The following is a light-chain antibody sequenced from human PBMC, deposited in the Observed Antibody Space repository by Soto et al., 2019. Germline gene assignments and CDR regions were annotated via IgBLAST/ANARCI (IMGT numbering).Light chain of an antibody. CDR2: GAS. V-gene: IGKV3-20*01. J-gene: IGKJ2*01. CDR1: QTINNNY. Sequence: EIVLTQSPGTLSLSPGERATLSCRASQTINNNYLAWHQQKPGQAPRLLIYGASSRATGIPDRFSGSGSGTDFTLTISRLEPEDFAVYYCQQYGGSPRYTFGQGTQLEFK. CDR3: QQYGGSPRYT.